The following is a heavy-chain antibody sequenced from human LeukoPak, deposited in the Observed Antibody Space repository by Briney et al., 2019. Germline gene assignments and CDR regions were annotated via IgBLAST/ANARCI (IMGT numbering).Heavy chain of an antibody. V-gene: IGHV5-51*01. D-gene: IGHD4-17*01. CDR2: IYPGDSDT. J-gene: IGHJ3*02. Sequence: GESLKISCKGSGYSFTSYWIGWVRQMPGKGLEWMGIIYPGDSDTRYSPSFQGQVTISADKSLSTAYLQWSSLKASDTAMYYCARQRRSDYGVRGAFDIWGQGTMVTVSS. CDR1: GYSFTSYW. CDR3: ARQRRSDYGVRGAFDI.